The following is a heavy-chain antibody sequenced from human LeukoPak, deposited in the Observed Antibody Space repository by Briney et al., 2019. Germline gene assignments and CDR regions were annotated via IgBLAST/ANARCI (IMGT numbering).Heavy chain of an antibody. CDR3: AKGEYSSSSVPDY. CDR2: IRYDGSNK. J-gene: IGHJ4*02. CDR1: GFTFSSYG. V-gene: IGHV3-30*02. D-gene: IGHD6-6*01. Sequence: GGSLRLSCAASGFTFSSYGMHWVRQAPGKGLEWVAFIRYDGSNKFYADSVKGRFTISRDNSKNTVYLQMNNLRSEDTAVHYCAKGEYSSSSVPDYWGQGTLVTVSS.